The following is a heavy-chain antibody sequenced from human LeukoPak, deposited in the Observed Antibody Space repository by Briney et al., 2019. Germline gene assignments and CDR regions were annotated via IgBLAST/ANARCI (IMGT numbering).Heavy chain of an antibody. V-gene: IGHV3-23*01. D-gene: IGHD3-22*01. CDR1: GFTFSTFD. CDR2: ISGAGGTT. Sequence: GGSLRLSCAASGFTFSTFDMNWVRQAPGKGLQWVSTISGAGGTTLFADSVKGRFSISRDNSNNKVFLQMNSLRVEDTAVYYCAKASDFDSSGFPIDVFDFWGQGLLVSVAS. J-gene: IGHJ4*02. CDR3: AKASDFDSSGFPIDVFDF.